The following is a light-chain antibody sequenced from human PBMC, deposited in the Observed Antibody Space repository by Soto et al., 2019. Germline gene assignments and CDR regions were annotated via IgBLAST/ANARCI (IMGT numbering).Light chain of an antibody. J-gene: IGKJ5*01. CDR2: GAS. Sequence: EIVLTQSPGTLSLSPGERATLSCRASQSVTSTYLAWYQQKPGQAPRLLISGASSRATGVPDRFSGNGSGTDFTLTINSLQAEDSAVYYCQQYYNWPRTFGQGTRLEIK. CDR1: QSVTSTY. CDR3: QQYYNWPRT. V-gene: IGKV3-20*01.